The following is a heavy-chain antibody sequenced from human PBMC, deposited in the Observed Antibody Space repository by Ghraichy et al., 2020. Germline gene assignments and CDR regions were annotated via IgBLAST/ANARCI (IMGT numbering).Heavy chain of an antibody. CDR2: ISSSSSTI. V-gene: IGHV3-48*02. J-gene: IGHJ4*02. CDR1: GFTFSSYS. CDR3: ARAGNGGKGFGDYGDFDY. Sequence: GESLNISCAASGFTFSSYSMNWVRQAPGKGLEWVSYISSSSSTIYYADSVKGRFTISRDNAKNSLYLQMNSLRDEDTAVYYCARAGNGGKGFGDYGDFDYWGQGTLVTVSS. D-gene: IGHD4-17*01.